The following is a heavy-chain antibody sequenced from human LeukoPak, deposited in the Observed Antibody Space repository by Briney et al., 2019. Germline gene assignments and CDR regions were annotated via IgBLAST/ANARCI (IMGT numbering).Heavy chain of an antibody. CDR1: GFTFSSYS. J-gene: IGHJ5*02. V-gene: IGHV3-48*01. D-gene: IGHD3-9*01. CDR2: ISSSSSTI. CDR3: ARGGYDILTGYGVYGWFDP. Sequence: GGSLRLSCAASGFTFSSYSMNWVRQAPGRGLEWVSYISSSSSTIYYADSVKGRFTISRDNAKNSLYLQMNSLRAEDTAVYYCARGGYDILTGYGVYGWFDPWGQGTLVTVSS.